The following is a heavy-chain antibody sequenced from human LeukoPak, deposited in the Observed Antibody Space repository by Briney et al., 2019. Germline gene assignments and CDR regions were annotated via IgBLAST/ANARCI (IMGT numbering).Heavy chain of an antibody. D-gene: IGHD3-16*01. CDR3: ASLLRYDYVWGSYGLGAFDI. CDR2: IYPGDSDT. V-gene: IGHV5-51*01. J-gene: IGHJ3*02. Sequence: GESLKISCKGSGYSFTSYWIGWVRQMPGKGLEWMGIIYPGDSDTRYSPSFQGQVTISADKSISTAYLQWSSLKASDTAMYYCASLLRYDYVWGSYGLGAFDIWGQGTMVTASS. CDR1: GYSFTSYW.